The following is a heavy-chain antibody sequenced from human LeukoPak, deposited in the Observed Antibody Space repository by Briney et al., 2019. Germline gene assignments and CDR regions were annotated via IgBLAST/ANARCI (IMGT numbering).Heavy chain of an antibody. CDR2: IIPIFGTA. J-gene: IGHJ5*02. CDR3: ASCIASAYNWFDP. D-gene: IGHD6-13*01. Sequence: SVKVSCKASGGTFSSYAISWVRQAPGQGLEWMGGIIPIFGTANYAQKFQGRVTITADESTSTAYMELSSLRSEDTAVYYCASCIASAYNWFDPWGPGTLVTVSS. V-gene: IGHV1-69*13. CDR1: GGTFSSYA.